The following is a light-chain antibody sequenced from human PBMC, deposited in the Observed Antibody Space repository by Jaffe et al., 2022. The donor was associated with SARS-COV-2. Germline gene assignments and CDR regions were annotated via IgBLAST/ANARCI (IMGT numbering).Light chain of an antibody. J-gene: IGLJ2*01. CDR2: DVT. Sequence: QSALTQPASVSGSPGQSITISCTGTSSDVGGYNVVAWYQQHPGKAPRLMIFDVTSRPSGVSNRFSGSKSGNTASLTISGLQAEDEADYYCTSYTSSSTLEFGGGTKLTVL. CDR1: SSDVGGYNV. CDR3: TSYTSSSTLE. V-gene: IGLV2-14*01.